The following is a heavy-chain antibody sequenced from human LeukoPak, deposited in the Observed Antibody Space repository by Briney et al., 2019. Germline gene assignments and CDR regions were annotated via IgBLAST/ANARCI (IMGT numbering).Heavy chain of an antibody. CDR3: TREDNWYFDL. CDR1: GFTFSDYD. Sequence: PGGSLRLSCAACGFTFSDYDMTWIGQAPGKGLEWLSYISTGSSYTNYADSVKGRFTISRDNAKNSLYLQLNSLRVEDTAVYYCTREDNWYFDLWGRGTLVTVSS. V-gene: IGHV3-11*05. J-gene: IGHJ2*01. CDR2: ISTGSSYT.